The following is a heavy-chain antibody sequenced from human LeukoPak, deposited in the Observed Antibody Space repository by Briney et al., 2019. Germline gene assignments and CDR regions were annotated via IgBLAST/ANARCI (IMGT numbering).Heavy chain of an antibody. CDR1: GYKFTNYW. J-gene: IGHJ4*02. D-gene: IGHD6-6*01. V-gene: IGHV5-51*01. CDR2: VYPADSDT. Sequence: GESLKISCRGSGYKFTNYWIAWVRQMPGKGLEWMGIVYPADSDTRYSPSFQGQVTMSADKSISTAYLQWNNLKASDTAMYYCARQDIAARPPDAYWGQGTLVTVSS. CDR3: ARQDIAARPPDAY.